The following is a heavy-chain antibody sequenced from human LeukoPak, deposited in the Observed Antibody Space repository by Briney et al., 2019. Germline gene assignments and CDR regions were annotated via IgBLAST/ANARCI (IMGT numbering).Heavy chain of an antibody. V-gene: IGHV3-30*02. D-gene: IGHD6-13*01. CDR2: IRYDGSNK. J-gene: IGHJ4*02. CDR1: GFIFSDYY. CDR3: AVQRGDSSFDH. Sequence: PGESLRLSCAASGFIFSDYYMSWIRQAPGKGLEWVAFIRYDGSNKYYADSVKGRFTISRDNSKNTLYLQMNSLRAEDTAVYYCAVQRGDSSFDHWGQGPLVTVSS.